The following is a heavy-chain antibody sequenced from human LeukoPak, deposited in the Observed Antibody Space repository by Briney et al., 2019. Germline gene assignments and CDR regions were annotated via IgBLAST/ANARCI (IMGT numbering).Heavy chain of an antibody. D-gene: IGHD5-18*01. V-gene: IGHV3-30*18. Sequence: GGSLRLSCAASGFTFSSYGMHWVRQAPGKGLEWVAVISYDGSNKYYADSVKGRFTISRDNSKNTLYLQMNSLRAEDTAVYYCAKGAVDTAMVDYYYYYGMDVWGKGPRSPSPQ. J-gene: IGHJ6*01. CDR3: AKGAVDTAMVDYYYYYGMDV. CDR1: GFTFSSYG. CDR2: ISYDGSNK.